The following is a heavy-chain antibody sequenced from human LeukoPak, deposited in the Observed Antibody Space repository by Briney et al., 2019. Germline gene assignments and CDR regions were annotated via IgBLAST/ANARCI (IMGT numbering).Heavy chain of an antibody. D-gene: IGHD2-8*01. J-gene: IGHJ5*02. CDR3: ARMLGTNDCCGCDWLDP. V-gene: IGHV4-59*11. CDR2: FHIGGAT. CDR1: GGSISSHY. Sequence: SETLSLTCAVSGGSISSHYRSWIRQPPGQGLEWIGYFHIGGATDYNPSLKSRVTMSVDTSRNHFSLKLSSVTAADTAVYYCARMLGTNDCCGCDWLDPWGQGTLVTVSS.